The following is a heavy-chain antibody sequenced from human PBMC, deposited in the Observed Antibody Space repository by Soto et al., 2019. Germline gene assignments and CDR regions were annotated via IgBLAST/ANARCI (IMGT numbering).Heavy chain of an antibody. CDR2: IIPIFGTA. Sequence: SVKVSCKASGGTFSSYAISWVRQAPGQGLEWMGGIIPIFGTANYAQKFQGRVTITADESTSTAYMELSSLRSEDTAVYYCARDSEYSSSSGGDWFDPWGQGTLVTVSS. CDR1: GGTFSSYA. V-gene: IGHV1-69*13. D-gene: IGHD6-6*01. CDR3: ARDSEYSSSSGGDWFDP. J-gene: IGHJ5*02.